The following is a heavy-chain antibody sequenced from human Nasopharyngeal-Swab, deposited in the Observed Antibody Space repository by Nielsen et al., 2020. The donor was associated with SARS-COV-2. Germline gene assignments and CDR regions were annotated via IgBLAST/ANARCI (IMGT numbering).Heavy chain of an antibody. D-gene: IGHD3-22*01. J-gene: IGHJ4*02. CDR3: ARGCYDSIR. CDR2: IYYSGST. V-gene: IGHV4-39*07. CDR1: GGSISSSSYY. Sequence: SETLSLTCTVSGGSISSSSYYWGWIRQPPGKGLEWIGSIYYSGSTYYNPSLKSRVTISVDTSKNQFSLKLSSVTAADTAVYYCARGCYDSIRWGQGTLVTVSS.